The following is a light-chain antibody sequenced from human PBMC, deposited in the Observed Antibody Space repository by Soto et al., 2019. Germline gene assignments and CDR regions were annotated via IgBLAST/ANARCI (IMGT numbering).Light chain of an antibody. CDR3: SSYTSSSLDV. V-gene: IGLV2-14*01. CDR2: DVS. J-gene: IGLJ1*01. CDR1: SSDVGGYNY. Sequence: QSALTQPASVSGSPGQSITFSCTGTSSDVGGYNYVSWYQQHPGKAPKLMIYDVSNRPSGVSNRFSGSKSGNTASLTISGLQAEDEADYYCSSYTSSSLDVFGTGTKVTVL.